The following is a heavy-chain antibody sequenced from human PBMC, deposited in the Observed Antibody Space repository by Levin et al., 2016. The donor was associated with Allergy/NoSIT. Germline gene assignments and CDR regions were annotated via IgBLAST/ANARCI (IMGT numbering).Heavy chain of an antibody. J-gene: IGHJ6*03. CDR1: GFTFSSYG. D-gene: IGHD2-2*01. CDR3: ARDRYCSSTSCYYYMDV. V-gene: IGHV3-33*01. CDR2: IWYDGSNK. Sequence: GESLKISCAASGFTFSSYGMHWVRQAPGKGLEWVAVIWYDGSNKYYADSVKGRFTISRDNSKNTLYLQMNSLRAEDTAVYYCARDRYCSSTSCYYYMDVWGKGTTVTVSS.